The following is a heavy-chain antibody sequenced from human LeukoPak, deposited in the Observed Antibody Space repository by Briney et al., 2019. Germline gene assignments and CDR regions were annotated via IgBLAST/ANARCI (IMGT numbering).Heavy chain of an antibody. CDR3: ARGHFDWLLRGLDY. V-gene: IGHV4-31*03. CDR2: IYYSGST. CDR1: GGSISSGGYY. J-gene: IGHJ4*02. Sequence: PSQTLSLTCTVSGGSISSGGYYWSWIRQHPGKGLEWIGYIYYSGSTYYNPSLKSRVTISVDTSKNQFSLRLSSVTAADTAVYYCARGHFDWLLRGLDYWGQGTLVTVSS. D-gene: IGHD3-9*01.